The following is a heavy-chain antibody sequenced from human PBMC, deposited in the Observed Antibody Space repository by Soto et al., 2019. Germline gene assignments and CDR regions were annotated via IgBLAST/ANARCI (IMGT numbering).Heavy chain of an antibody. CDR2: INHSGST. Sequence: QVQLQQWGAGLLKPSETLSLTCAVYGGSFSGYYWSWIRQPPGKGLEWIGEINHSGSTNYNPSLKRRVPISVDTSKNQFSLKLSSVTAADTAVYYCARGRIVGATGGGDYWGQGTLVTVSS. V-gene: IGHV4-34*01. D-gene: IGHD1-26*01. J-gene: IGHJ4*02. CDR3: ARGRIVGATGGGDY. CDR1: GGSFSGYY.